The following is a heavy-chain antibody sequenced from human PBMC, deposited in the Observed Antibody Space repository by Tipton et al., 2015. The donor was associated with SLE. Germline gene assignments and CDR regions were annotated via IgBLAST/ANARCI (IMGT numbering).Heavy chain of an antibody. CDR2: ISWNSGSI. CDR1: GFTFDDYA. J-gene: IGHJ3*02. CDR3: AKEDVVVVAATNAFDI. D-gene: IGHD2-15*01. V-gene: IGHV3-9*01. Sequence: RSLRLSCAASGFTFDDYAMHWVRQAPGKGLEWVSGISWNSGSIGYADSVKGRFTISRDNAKNSLYLQMNSLRAEDTALYYCAKEDVVVVAATNAFDIWGQGTMVTVSS.